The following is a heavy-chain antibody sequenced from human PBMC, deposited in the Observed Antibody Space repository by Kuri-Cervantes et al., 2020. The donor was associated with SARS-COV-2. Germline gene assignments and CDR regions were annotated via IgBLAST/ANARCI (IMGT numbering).Heavy chain of an antibody. CDR1: GGSTSSGSYY. V-gene: IGHV4-61*02. J-gene: IGHJ4*02. D-gene: IGHD3-10*01. CDR2: IYTSGST. Sequence: LRLSCTVSGGSTSSGSYYWSWIRQPAGKGLEWIGRIYTSGSTNYNPSLKSRVTISVDTSKNQFSLKLSSVSAADTAVYYCARGGRTRNSYYFDYWGQGTLVTVSS. CDR3: ARGGRTRNSYYFDY.